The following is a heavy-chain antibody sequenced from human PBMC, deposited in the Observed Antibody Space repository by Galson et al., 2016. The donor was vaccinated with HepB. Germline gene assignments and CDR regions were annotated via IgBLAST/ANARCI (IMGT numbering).Heavy chain of an antibody. D-gene: IGHD1/OR15-1a*01. CDR1: GFNFNNAW. CDR2: IQSKTDGGTT. J-gene: IGHJ4*02. V-gene: IGHV3-15*01. Sequence: LRLSCAASGFNFNNAWMTWVRQAPGKGLEWVGRIQSKTDGGTTDYAAPVKGRFTISRDDSKNTLYLQMNSLRAEDTAVYYCAKWRGPQSEHDYWGQGTLLTVSS. CDR3: AKWRGPQSEHDY.